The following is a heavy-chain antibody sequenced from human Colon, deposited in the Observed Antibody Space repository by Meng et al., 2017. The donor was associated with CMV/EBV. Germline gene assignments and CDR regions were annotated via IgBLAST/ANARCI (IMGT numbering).Heavy chain of an antibody. V-gene: IGHV3-23*01. D-gene: IGHD2-15*01. J-gene: IGHJ4*02. Sequence: SGLTFSSYAMSWVRQRPGKGPEWVSGISGNGRSTYYADSVKGRLTISRDNSNNTLYLQMDNLRAEDTAIYYCVRGFCSGDSCYLFDYWSQGSLVTVSS. CDR3: VRGFCSGDSCYLFDY. CDR2: ISGNGRST. CDR1: GLTFSSYA.